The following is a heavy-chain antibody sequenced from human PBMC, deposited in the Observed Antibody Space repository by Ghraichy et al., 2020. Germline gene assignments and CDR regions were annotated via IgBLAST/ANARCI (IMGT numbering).Heavy chain of an antibody. CDR3: ARLMIAFGGVITATHGIDI. CDR1: GGSISSSNYF. CDR2: IFYTGST. D-gene: IGHD3-16*02. Sequence: SETPSLTCSVSGGSISSSNYFWGWIRQPPGKGLEYIGRIFYTGSTYYKPSLKSRVTISVDTSKNNFSLKLNSVTAADTAVYYCARLMIAFGGVITATHGIDIWGRGTMVTVSS. J-gene: IGHJ3*02. V-gene: IGHV4-39*02.